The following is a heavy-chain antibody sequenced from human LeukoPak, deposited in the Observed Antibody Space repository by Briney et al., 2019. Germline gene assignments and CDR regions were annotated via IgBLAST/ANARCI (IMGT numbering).Heavy chain of an antibody. CDR2: INHSGGT. Sequence: PSETLSLTCAVYGGSFSGYYWSWIRQPPGKGLEWIGEINHSGGTNYNPSLKSRVTISVDTSKNQFSLKLSSVTAADTAVYYCATTVGYCSGGSCSGWFDPWGQGTLVTVSS. CDR3: ATTVGYCSGGSCSGWFDP. J-gene: IGHJ5*02. CDR1: GGSFSGYY. D-gene: IGHD2-15*01. V-gene: IGHV4-34*01.